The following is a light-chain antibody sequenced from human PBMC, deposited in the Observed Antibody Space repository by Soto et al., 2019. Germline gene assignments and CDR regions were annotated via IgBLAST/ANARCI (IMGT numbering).Light chain of an antibody. V-gene: IGLV1-40*01. CDR3: QSYDSSLSGSYV. J-gene: IGLJ1*01. CDR2: NNN. Sequence: QAVVTQPPSVSGAPGQRVTISCTGSSSNIGAGYDVHWYQRFPGTAPKVLIYNNNNRPSGVPDRFSGSKSGTSASLAITGLQAEDEADYYCQSYDSSLSGSYVFGTGTKLTVL. CDR1: SSNIGAGYD.